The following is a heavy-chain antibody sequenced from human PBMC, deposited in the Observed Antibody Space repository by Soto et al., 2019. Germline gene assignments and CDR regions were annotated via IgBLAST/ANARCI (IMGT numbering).Heavy chain of an antibody. V-gene: IGHV3-23*01. Sequence: GGSLRLSCVASGFSFSSYALNWVRQSPGKGLEWVSTISSGGDSTYYADSVKGRFTISRDNSKNTLYLQMNSLRVEDTAIYSRARDPSTGYADYWGQGTLVTVSS. J-gene: IGHJ4*02. D-gene: IGHD3-9*01. CDR3: ARDPSTGYADY. CDR1: GFSFSSYA. CDR2: ISSGGDST.